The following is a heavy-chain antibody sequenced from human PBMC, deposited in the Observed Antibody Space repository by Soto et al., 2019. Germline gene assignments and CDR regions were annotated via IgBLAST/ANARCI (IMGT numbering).Heavy chain of an antibody. Sequence: SVKVSCKASGGTFSSYAISWVRQAPGQGLEWMGGIIPIFGTANYAQKFQGRVTITADESTSTAYMELSSLRSEDTAVYYCARAVPLPDYFDYWGQGTLVTVSS. D-gene: IGHD2-2*01. CDR3: ARAVPLPDYFDY. CDR1: GGTFSSYA. V-gene: IGHV1-69*13. CDR2: IIPIFGTA. J-gene: IGHJ4*02.